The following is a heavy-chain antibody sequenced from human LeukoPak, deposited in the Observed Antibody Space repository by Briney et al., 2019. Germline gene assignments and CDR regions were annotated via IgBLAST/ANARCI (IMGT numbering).Heavy chain of an antibody. CDR3: ARDLTQYYYDSSGLGWFDP. Sequence: ASVKVSCKASGGTFSSYAISWVRQAPGQGLEWMGIINPSGGSTSYAQKFQGRVTMTRDTSTSTVYMELSSLRSEDTAVYYCARDLTQYYYDSSGLGWFDPWGQGTLVTVSS. CDR1: GGTFSSYA. V-gene: IGHV1-46*01. CDR2: INPSGGST. D-gene: IGHD3-22*01. J-gene: IGHJ5*02.